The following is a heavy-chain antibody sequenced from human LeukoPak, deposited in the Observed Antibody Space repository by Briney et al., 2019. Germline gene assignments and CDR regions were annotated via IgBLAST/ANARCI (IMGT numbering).Heavy chain of an antibody. CDR2: IWYDGSNK. CDR3: ARDDSHYDYVWGSYRYPLDY. J-gene: IGHJ4*02. CDR1: GFTFSSYG. Sequence: QPGRSLRLSCAASGFTFSSYGMHWVRQAPGKGLEWVAVIWYDGSNKYYADSVKGRFTISRDNSKNTLYLQMNSLRAEDTAVYYCARDDSHYDYVWGSYRYPLDYWGQGTLVTVSS. V-gene: IGHV3-33*01. D-gene: IGHD3-16*02.